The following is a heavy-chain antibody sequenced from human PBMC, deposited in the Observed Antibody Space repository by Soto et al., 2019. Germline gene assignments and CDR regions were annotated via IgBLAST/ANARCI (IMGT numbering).Heavy chain of an antibody. CDR1: GGSISNHY. CDR2: ICYNGNT. V-gene: IGHV4-59*11. Sequence: QVQLQESVPGLVKPSETLSLTCSVSGGSISNHYWSWIRQPPGKGLECIGYICYNGNTNYNPSLKSRVTMSVDTTRNQISLKLTTVTAADTAVYYCTRANWYSEYWGQGTLVTVSS. J-gene: IGHJ4*02. D-gene: IGHD7-27*01. CDR3: TRANWYSEY.